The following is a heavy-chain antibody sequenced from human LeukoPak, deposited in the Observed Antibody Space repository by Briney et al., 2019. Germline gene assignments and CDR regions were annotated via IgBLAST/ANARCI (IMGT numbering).Heavy chain of an antibody. CDR2: INHSGST. CDR3: ARGVGLRVINWFDP. CDR1: GGSFSGYY. V-gene: IGHV4-34*01. D-gene: IGHD3-16*02. Sequence: SETLSLTCAVYGGSFSGYYWSWIRQPPGKGLEWIGEINHSGSTNYNPSLKSRVTISVATSKNQCSLKLSSVNAADTAVYYCARGVGLRVINWFDPWGQGTLVTVSS. J-gene: IGHJ5*02.